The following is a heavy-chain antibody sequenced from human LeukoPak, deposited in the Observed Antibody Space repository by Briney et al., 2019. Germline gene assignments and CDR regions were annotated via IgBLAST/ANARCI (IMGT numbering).Heavy chain of an antibody. CDR3: ARGSQEALSTPYDFWSGDYFDY. J-gene: IGHJ4*02. CDR2: ISAYNGNT. Sequence: ASVKVSCKASGYTFTSYGISWVRQAPGQGLEWMGWISAYNGNTNYAQKLQGRVTMTTDTSTSTAYMELRSLRSDDTAVYYCARGSQEALSTPYDFWSGDYFDYWGQGTLVTVSS. V-gene: IGHV1-18*01. D-gene: IGHD3-3*01. CDR1: GYTFTSYG.